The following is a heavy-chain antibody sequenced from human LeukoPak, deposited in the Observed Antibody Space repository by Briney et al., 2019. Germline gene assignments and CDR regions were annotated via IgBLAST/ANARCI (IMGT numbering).Heavy chain of an antibody. V-gene: IGHV3-30*02. D-gene: IGHD6-13*01. CDR1: GFTFSSYG. Sequence: GGSLRLSCAASGFTFSSYGMHWVRQAPGKGLEWVAFIRYDGSNKYYADSVKGRFTISRDNAKNSLYLQMNSLRAEDTAVYYCARDLIADDAFDIWGQGTMVTVSS. CDR3: ARDLIADDAFDI. J-gene: IGHJ3*02. CDR2: IRYDGSNK.